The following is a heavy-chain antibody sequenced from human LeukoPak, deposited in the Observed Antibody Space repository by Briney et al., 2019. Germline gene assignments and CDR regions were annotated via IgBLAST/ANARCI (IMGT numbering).Heavy chain of an antibody. V-gene: IGHV3-23*01. J-gene: IGHJ4*02. CDR1: GFTFSSYA. CDR3: AKDQLVGAGDY. D-gene: IGHD1-26*01. Sequence: PGGSLRLSCAASGFTFSSYAMSLVPQAPGKRLEWGSAISGSGGSTYYADSVKGRFTISRDNSKNTLYLQMNSLRAEDTAVYYCAKDQLVGAGDYWGQGTLVTVSS. CDR2: ISGSGGST.